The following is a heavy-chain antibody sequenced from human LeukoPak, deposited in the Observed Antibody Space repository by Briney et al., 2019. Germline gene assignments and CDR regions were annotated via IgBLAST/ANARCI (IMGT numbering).Heavy chain of an antibody. D-gene: IGHD3-10*01. J-gene: IGHJ4*02. V-gene: IGHV3-53*01. Sequence: XAASGFTVSXNXXXXVXQXPGXXXXXXXVLSSGGDAYYADSVKGRFTTSRDNSKNTLYLQMNSLRADDTAVYHCARDPGYGSGTNYEGYWGQGTLVTVSS. CDR1: GFTVSXNX. CDR3: ARDPGYGSGTNYEGY. CDR2: LSSGGDA.